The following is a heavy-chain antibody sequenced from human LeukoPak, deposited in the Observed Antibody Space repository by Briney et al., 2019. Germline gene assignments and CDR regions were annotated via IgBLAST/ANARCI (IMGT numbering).Heavy chain of an antibody. CDR3: ARDPLGRTCSGGICCSSPGAFDF. CDR1: GFTFSSFW. CDR2: IKKDGSET. V-gene: IGHV3-7*01. J-gene: IGHJ3*01. D-gene: IGHD2-15*01. Sequence: PGGSLRLSCAASGFTFSSFWMSWVRQAPGQGLEWVANIKKDGSETYYMDSVKGRFTVSRDNAKNSLYLQMNRLRAPDTAVYFCARDPLGRTCSGGICCSSPGAFDFWGQGTMVTVSS.